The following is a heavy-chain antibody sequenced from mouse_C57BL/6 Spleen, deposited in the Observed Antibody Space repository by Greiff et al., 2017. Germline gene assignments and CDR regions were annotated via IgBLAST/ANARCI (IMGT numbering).Heavy chain of an antibody. CDR2: ISYDGSN. J-gene: IGHJ2*01. CDR3: ARLDYGFDY. D-gene: IGHD2-4*01. V-gene: IGHV3-6*01. CDR1: GYSITSGYY. Sequence: EVQLQQSGPGLVKPSQSLSLTCSVTGYSITSGYYWNWIRQFPGNKLEWMGYISYDGSNNYNPSLKNRISITRDTSKNQFFLKLNSVTTEDTATYYCARLDYGFDYWGQGTTLTVSS.